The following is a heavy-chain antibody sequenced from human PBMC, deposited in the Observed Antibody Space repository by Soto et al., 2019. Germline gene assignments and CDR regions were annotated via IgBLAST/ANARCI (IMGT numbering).Heavy chain of an antibody. CDR2: IYYSGST. V-gene: IGHV4-59*01. CDR1: GGSISSYY. J-gene: IGHJ4*02. CDR3: ARDRYSFDY. D-gene: IGHD1-20*01. Sequence: SETLSLTCTVSGGSISSYYWSWIRQPPGKGLEWIGYIYYSGSTNYNPSLKSRVTISVDTSKNQFSLKLSSVTAVDTAVYYCARDRYSFDYWGQGTLVTVPQ.